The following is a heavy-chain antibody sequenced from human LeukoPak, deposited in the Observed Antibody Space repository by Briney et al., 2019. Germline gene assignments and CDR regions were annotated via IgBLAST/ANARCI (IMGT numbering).Heavy chain of an antibody. CDR2: IIPMFGTA. CDR1: GGTFSSYE. Sequence: GASVKVSCKASGGTFSSYEISWVRQAPGQGLEWMGGIIPMFGTANYAQKFQGRVTMTRDTSISTAYMDLSRLRSDDTAVYYCARGDLGKWGFDPWGQGTLVTVSS. J-gene: IGHJ5*02. D-gene: IGHD7-27*01. V-gene: IGHV1-69*05. CDR3: ARGDLGKWGFDP.